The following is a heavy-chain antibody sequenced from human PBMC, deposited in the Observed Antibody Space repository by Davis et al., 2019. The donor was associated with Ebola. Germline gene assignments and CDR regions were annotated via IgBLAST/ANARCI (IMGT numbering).Heavy chain of an antibody. D-gene: IGHD3-10*01. Sequence: ASVKVSCKASGYTFTSYDINWVRQATGQGLEWMGWMNPNSGNTGYAQKLQGRVTMTTDTSTSTAYMELRSLRSDDTAVYYCARDSRSPWVGGFGEQIPHYWGQGTLVTVSS. CDR3: ARDSRSPWVGGFGEQIPHY. V-gene: IGHV1-8*01. CDR1: GYTFTSYD. CDR2: MNPNSGNT. J-gene: IGHJ4*02.